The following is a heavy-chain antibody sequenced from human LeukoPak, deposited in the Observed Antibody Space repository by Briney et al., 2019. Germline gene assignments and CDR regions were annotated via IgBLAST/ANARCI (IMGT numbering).Heavy chain of an antibody. D-gene: IGHD3-22*01. CDR3: ARDRTYYYDSSGYGFDY. J-gene: IGHJ4*02. CDR1: GDSISSYY. Sequence: SETLSLTWTVSGDSISSYYGSWIRQPPGKGLEWIGYIYYSGSTNYNPSLKSRVTISVDTSKNQFSLKLSSVTAADTAVYYCARDRTYYYDSSGYGFDYWGQGTLVTVSS. V-gene: IGHV4-59*01. CDR2: IYYSGST.